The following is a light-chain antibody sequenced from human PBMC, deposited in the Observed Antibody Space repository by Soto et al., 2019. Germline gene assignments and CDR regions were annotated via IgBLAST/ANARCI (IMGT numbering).Light chain of an antibody. V-gene: IGLV2-14*01. CDR2: DVS. J-gene: IGLJ1*01. CDR1: SSDVGGYNY. CDR3: SSYTSSSTGV. Sequence: SVLTQPASVSGSPGQWITISCTGTSSDVGGYNYVSWYQQHPGKAPKLKIYDVSNRPSGVSNRFSGSKSGNTASLTISRLQAEDEADYYCSSYTSSSTGVFGTGTKVTVL.